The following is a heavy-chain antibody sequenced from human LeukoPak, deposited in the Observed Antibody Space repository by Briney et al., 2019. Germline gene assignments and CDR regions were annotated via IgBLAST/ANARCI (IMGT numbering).Heavy chain of an antibody. CDR2: ISAYNGNT. Sequence: GASVKVSCKASGYTFASYGISWVRQAPGQGLEWMGWISAYNGNTSYAQKLQGRVTMTTDTSTSTAYMELRSLRSDDTAVYYCARDDPYSSGWYANYWGQGTLVTVSS. D-gene: IGHD6-19*01. V-gene: IGHV1-18*01. CDR3: ARDDPYSSGWYANY. J-gene: IGHJ4*02. CDR1: GYTFASYG.